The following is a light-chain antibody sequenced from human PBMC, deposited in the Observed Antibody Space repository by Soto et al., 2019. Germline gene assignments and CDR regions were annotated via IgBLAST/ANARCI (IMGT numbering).Light chain of an antibody. J-gene: IGLJ1*01. CDR1: SSDVGNYNY. CDR2: DVT. Sequence: QSALTQPASVSGSPGQSITISCTGTSSDVGNYNYVSWYQQRPGKAPKLLIHDVTNRPSGISNRFSGSKSGNTASLTISGLQAEDEADYYCSSYTSSITLIFGTGTKLTVL. V-gene: IGLV2-14*01. CDR3: SSYTSSITLI.